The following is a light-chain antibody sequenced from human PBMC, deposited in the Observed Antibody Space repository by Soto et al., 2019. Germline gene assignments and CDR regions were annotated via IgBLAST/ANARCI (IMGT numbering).Light chain of an antibody. J-gene: IGLJ3*02. CDR3: AAWDDGLNGWL. CDR1: NSNVGNNT. Sequence: QSVLTQPPSASGTPGQRVTISCSGSNSNVGNNTVNWYQQFPGTSPRLLIEANNQRASGVPDRFSGSKSANSASLAISGLKSEDEADYYCAAWDDGLNGWLFGGGTEVTVL. V-gene: IGLV1-44*01. CDR2: ANN.